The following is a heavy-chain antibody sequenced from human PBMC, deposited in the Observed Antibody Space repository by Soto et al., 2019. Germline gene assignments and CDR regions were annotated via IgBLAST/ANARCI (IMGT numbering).Heavy chain of an antibody. V-gene: IGHV1-69*12. CDR3: ARDDGWNYRYYDMEV. Sequence: VQLVQSGAEVKTPGSSVKVSCKASGDTFSSYSIAWVRQAPGQGLEWMGGIIPVFRSINYSQKFQGRVTITADESTTTAYMDLTSLRPQDTAVYFCARDDGWNYRYYDMEVWGQGTTVTVS. CDR1: GDTFSSYS. J-gene: IGHJ6*02. CDR2: IIPVFRSI. D-gene: IGHD1-7*01.